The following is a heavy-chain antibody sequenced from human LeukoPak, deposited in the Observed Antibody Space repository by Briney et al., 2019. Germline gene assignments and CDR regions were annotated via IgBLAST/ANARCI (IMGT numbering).Heavy chain of an antibody. CDR1: GRSVGSSSNY. CDR3: ARGFDSKSTYFDY. J-gene: IGHJ4*02. CDR2: IYYSGST. V-gene: IGHV4-61*01. Sequence: SDTLSLTCSVDGRSVGSSSNYWGWIHQPPGKGLERIGYIYYSGSTNYNPSLKSRVTISVDTSKKQFSLRLTSVIAADTAVYYCARGFDSKSTYFDYWGQGTLLTVSS. D-gene: IGHD5-12*01.